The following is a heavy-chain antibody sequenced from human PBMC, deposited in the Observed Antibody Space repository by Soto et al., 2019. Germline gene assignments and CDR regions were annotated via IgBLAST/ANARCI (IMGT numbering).Heavy chain of an antibody. J-gene: IGHJ2*01. CDR2: ISYDGSNK. D-gene: IGHD4-17*01. Sequence: GGSLRLSCAASGFTFSSYAMHWVRQAPGKGLEWVAVISYDGSNKYYADSVKGRFTISRDNSKNTLYLQMNSLRAEDTAVYYCACLTTVTKGISYWYFDLWGRGTLVTVSS. CDR1: GFTFSSYA. V-gene: IGHV3-30-3*01. CDR3: ACLTTVTKGISYWYFDL.